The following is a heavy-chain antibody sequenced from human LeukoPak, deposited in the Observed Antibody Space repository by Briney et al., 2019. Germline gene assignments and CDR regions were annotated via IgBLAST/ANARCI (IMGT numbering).Heavy chain of an antibody. J-gene: IGHJ4*02. D-gene: IGHD1-26*01. CDR1: GYTFTYYD. CDR2: MNPNSLNT. Sequence: GASVKVSCKASGYTFTYYDINWVRQATGQGLEWMGWMNPNSLNTGYAQKFQGRVTITRNTSINTVYMELSSLRSGDTAVYYCARAVRIVGANPLLGPFEYYFDYWGQGTLITVSS. V-gene: IGHV1-8*03. CDR3: ARAVRIVGANPLLGPFEYYFDY.